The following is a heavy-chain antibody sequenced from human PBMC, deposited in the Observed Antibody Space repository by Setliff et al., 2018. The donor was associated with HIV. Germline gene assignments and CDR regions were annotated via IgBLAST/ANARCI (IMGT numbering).Heavy chain of an antibody. CDR2: IRSKAYGGTT. V-gene: IGHV3-49*04. Sequence: GGSLRLSCTASGFTFGDSAMSWVRQAPGKGLEWVGFIRSKAYGGTTEYAASVKDRFTVSRDDSKSIAYLQINSLKTEDTAVYYCTRDKGYAFDIWGQGTMVTVSS. J-gene: IGHJ3*02. CDR3: TRDKGYAFDI. CDR1: GFTFGDSA. D-gene: IGHD5-18*01.